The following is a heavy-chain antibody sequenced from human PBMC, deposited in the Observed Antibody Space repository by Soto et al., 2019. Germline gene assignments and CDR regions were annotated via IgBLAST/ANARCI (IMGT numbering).Heavy chain of an antibody. CDR3: ARGATRIAAREDQFDY. V-gene: IGHV4-34*01. D-gene: IGHD6-6*01. CDR2: INHSGST. J-gene: IGHJ4*02. Sequence: SETLSLTCAVYGGSFSGYCWSWIRQPPGKGLEWIGEINHSGSTNYNPSLKSRVTISVDTSKNQFSLKLSSVTAADTAVYYCARGATRIAAREDQFDYWGQGTLVTVSS. CDR1: GGSFSGYC.